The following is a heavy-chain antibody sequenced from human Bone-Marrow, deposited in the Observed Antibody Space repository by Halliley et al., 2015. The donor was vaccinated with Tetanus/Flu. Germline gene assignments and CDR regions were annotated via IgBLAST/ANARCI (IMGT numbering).Heavy chain of an antibody. CDR2: ISSSSDNI. CDR3: ASGNHYGSGKY. J-gene: IGHJ4*02. D-gene: IGHD3-10*01. Sequence: SLRLSCAPSGFTFSTYEMNWFRQAPGKGPEWISYISSSSDNINYADSVKGRFTVSRDNAKTSLSLQMNSLRAEDTAVYYCASGNHYGSGKYWGQGTLVTVSS. CDR1: GFTFSTYE. V-gene: IGHV3-48*03.